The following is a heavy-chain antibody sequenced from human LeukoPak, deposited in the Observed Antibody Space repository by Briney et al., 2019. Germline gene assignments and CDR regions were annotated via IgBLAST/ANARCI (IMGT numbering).Heavy chain of an antibody. D-gene: IGHD2-15*01. CDR2: IYYSGST. CDR1: GGSISSYY. V-gene: IGHV4-59*01. J-gene: IGHJ4*02. Sequence: PSETLSLTCTVSGGSISSYYWSWIRQPPGKGLEWIGYIYYSGSTNYNPSLKSRVTISVDTSKNQFSLKLSSVTAAGTAVYYCARTPPGGSYDYWGQGTLVTVSS. CDR3: ARTPPGGSYDY.